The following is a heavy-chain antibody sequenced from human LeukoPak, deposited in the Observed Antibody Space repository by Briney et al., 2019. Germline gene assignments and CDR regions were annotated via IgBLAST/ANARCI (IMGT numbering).Heavy chain of an antibody. V-gene: IGHV4-34*01. D-gene: IGHD5-18*01. J-gene: IGHJ4*02. CDR1: GGSFSGYY. CDR3: ARLDIYGPSPGDY. Sequence: SETLSLTCAVYGGSFSGYYWSWIRQPPGKGLEWSGEINHSGSTNYNPSLKSRVTISVDTSKNQFSLKLSSVTAADTAVYYCARLDIYGPSPGDYWGQGTLVTVSS. CDR2: INHSGST.